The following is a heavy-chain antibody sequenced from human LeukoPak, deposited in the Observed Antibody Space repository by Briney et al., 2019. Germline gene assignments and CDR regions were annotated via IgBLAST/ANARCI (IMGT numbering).Heavy chain of an antibody. V-gene: IGHV1-69*06. CDR2: IIPIFGTA. Sequence: SVKVSCKASGGTFSSYAISWVRQAPGQGLEWMGGIIPIFGTANYAQKFQGRVTITADKSTSTAYMELSSLRSEDTAAYYCARGDWGMATILSYWGQGTLVTVSS. D-gene: IGHD5-24*01. CDR3: ARGDWGMATILSY. J-gene: IGHJ4*02. CDR1: GGTFSSYA.